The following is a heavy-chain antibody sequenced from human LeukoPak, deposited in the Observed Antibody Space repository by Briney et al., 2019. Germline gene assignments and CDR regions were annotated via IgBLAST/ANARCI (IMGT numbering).Heavy chain of an antibody. CDR1: GGSFSGYY. CDR2: INHSGST. V-gene: IGHV4-34*01. J-gene: IGHJ5*01. Sequence: PSETLSLTCAVYGGSFSGYYWSWIRQPPGKGLEWIGEINHSGSTNYNPSLKSRVTISVDTSKNQFSLKLSSVTAADTAVYYCARRRNTHYDSWGQGTLVTVSS. D-gene: IGHD2-15*01. CDR3: ARRRNTHYDS.